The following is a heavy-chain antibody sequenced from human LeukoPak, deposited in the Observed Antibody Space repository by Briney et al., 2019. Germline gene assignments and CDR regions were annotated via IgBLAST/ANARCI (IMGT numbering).Heavy chain of an antibody. Sequence: PGRSLRLSCAASGFTFSSYGMHWVRQAPGKGLEWVAVISYDGSNKYYADSVKGRFTISRDNSKNTLYLQMNSLRAEDTAVYYCAKEGSSSWYGDAFDIWGQGTMVTVSS. V-gene: IGHV3-30*18. J-gene: IGHJ3*02. CDR3: AKEGSSSWYGDAFDI. CDR1: GFTFSSYG. D-gene: IGHD6-13*01. CDR2: ISYDGSNK.